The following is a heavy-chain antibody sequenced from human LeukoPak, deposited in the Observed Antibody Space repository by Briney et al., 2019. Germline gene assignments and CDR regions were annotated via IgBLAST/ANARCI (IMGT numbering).Heavy chain of an antibody. CDR1: GGCITSRDYY. Sequence: PSETLSLTCTLSGGCITSRDYYWAWIRQPPGEGLQWIGSIDYTAKTFYSPSLKSRVTISVDTSTNHFTLELRSVTAADTAVYYCARDVLWYGSSRYFFDYWGQGSLVTVSS. V-gene: IGHV4-39*02. J-gene: IGHJ4*02. D-gene: IGHD3-9*01. CDR3: ARDVLWYGSSRYFFDY. CDR2: IDYTAKT.